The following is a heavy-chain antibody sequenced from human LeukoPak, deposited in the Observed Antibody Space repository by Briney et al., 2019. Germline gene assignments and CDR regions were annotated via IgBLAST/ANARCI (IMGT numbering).Heavy chain of an antibody. CDR3: ARGPEYDYVWGSYRETYYFDY. V-gene: IGHV4-4*07. D-gene: IGHD3-16*02. J-gene: IGHJ4*02. Sequence: SETLSLTCTVSGGSISSYYWSWIRQPAGKGLEWIGRIYTSGSTNYNPFLKSRVTISVDTSKNQFSLKLSSVTAADTAVYYCARGPEYDYVWGSYRETYYFDYWGQGTLVTVSS. CDR1: GGSISSYY. CDR2: IYTSGST.